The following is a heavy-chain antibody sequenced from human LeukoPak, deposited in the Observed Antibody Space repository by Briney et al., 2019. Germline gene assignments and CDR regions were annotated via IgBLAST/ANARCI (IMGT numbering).Heavy chain of an antibody. CDR2: IYPDDSNT. CDR3: ARTNLWFGELDAFDI. J-gene: IGHJ3*02. CDR1: GYSFSNYW. V-gene: IGHV5-51*03. D-gene: IGHD3-10*01. Sequence: KPGESLKISCKGSGYSFSNYWIAWVRQMPGKGLEWMEIIYPDDSNTRYSPSFQGQVTISADKSISIASLQWSSLKASDTAMYYCARTNLWFGELDAFDIWGQGTLVTVSS.